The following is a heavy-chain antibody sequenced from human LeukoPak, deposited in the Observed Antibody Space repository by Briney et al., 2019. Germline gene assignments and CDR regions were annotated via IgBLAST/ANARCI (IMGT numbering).Heavy chain of an antibody. CDR3: ARAPLSGTYYTDAFDI. V-gene: IGHV4-4*01. J-gene: IGHJ3*02. CDR2: IHHSGST. Sequence: GSLRLSCAASGFTFSSYGMHWVRQPPGKGLEWIGEIHHSGSTDYNPSLKSRVTISPDKSKNQFSLTLTSVTAADTAVYFCARAPLSGTYYTDAFDIWGQGTMVTVSS. D-gene: IGHD1-26*01. CDR1: GFTFSSYG.